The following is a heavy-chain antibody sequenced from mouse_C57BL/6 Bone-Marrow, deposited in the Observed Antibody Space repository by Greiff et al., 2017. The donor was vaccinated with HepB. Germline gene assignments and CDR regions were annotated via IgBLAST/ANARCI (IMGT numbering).Heavy chain of an antibody. CDR3: TDYGNSYDY. D-gene: IGHD2-1*01. Sequence: VQLQQSGAELVRPGASVKLSCTASGFNIKDDYMHWVKQRPEQGLEWIGWIDPENGDTEYASKFQGKATITADTSSNTAYLQLSSLTSEDTAVYYCTDYGNSYDYWGQGTTLTVSS. J-gene: IGHJ2*01. CDR1: GFNIKDDY. CDR2: IDPENGDT. V-gene: IGHV14-4*01.